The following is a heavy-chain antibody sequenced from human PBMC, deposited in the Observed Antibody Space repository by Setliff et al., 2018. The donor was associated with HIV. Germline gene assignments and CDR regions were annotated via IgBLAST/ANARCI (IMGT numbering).Heavy chain of an antibody. D-gene: IGHD5-18*01. CDR2: INHSGST. Sequence: KTSETLSLTCAVYGGSFSGYYWSWIRQPPGKGLEWIGEINHSGSTNYNPSLKSRVTISVDTSKNQFSLKLSSVTAADTAVYYCARDGYSYGVGRGGDYWGQGTLVTVSS. CDR1: GGSFSGYY. V-gene: IGHV4-34*01. J-gene: IGHJ4*02. CDR3: ARDGYSYGVGRGGDY.